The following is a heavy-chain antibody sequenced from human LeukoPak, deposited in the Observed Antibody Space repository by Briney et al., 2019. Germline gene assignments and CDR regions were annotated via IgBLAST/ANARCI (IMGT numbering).Heavy chain of an antibody. CDR2: IWYDGSNK. V-gene: IGHV3-33*08. CDR3: ARDFVAYDSSGYPPFVDY. D-gene: IGHD3-22*01. Sequence: GRSLRLSCAASGFTFSNYGMHWVRQAPGKGLEWVAVIWYDGSNKYYADSVKGRFTISRDNSKNTLFLQMNSLRAEDTAVYYCARDFVAYDSSGYPPFVDYWGQGTLVTVSS. J-gene: IGHJ4*02. CDR1: GFTFSNYG.